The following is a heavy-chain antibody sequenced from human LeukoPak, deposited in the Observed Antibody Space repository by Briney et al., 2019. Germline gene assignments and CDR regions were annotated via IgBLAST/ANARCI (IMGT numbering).Heavy chain of an antibody. CDR2: SRNKGNSYTT. Sequence: GGSLRLSCAASGFTFSDHYMDWVRQAPGKGLQWVGRSRNKGNSYTTEYAAAVKGRFTISSDDSKKSMYLQMNSLTTEDTAVYYCARDSGHWGQGTLVTVSS. CDR3: ARDSGH. D-gene: IGHD3-10*01. V-gene: IGHV3-72*01. J-gene: IGHJ1*01. CDR1: GFTFSDHY.